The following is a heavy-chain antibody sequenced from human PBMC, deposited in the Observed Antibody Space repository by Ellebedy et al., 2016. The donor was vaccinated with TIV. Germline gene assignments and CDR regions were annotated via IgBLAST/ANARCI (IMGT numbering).Heavy chain of an antibody. D-gene: IGHD3-10*01. Sequence: ASVKVSCXASGYTFTSYGISWVRQAPGQGLEWMGWISAYNGNTNYAQKLQGRVTMTTDTSTSTAYMELRSLRSDDTAVYYCARDAPLGSGSYYLDYWGQGTLVTVSS. V-gene: IGHV1-18*01. J-gene: IGHJ4*02. CDR3: ARDAPLGSGSYYLDY. CDR1: GYTFTSYG. CDR2: ISAYNGNT.